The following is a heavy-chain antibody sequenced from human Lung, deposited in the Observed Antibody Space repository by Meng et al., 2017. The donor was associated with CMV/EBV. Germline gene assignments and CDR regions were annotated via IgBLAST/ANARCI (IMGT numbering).Heavy chain of an antibody. J-gene: IGHJ4*02. CDR2: IYSNNNT. CDR1: GLSVSSKY. CDR3: ARVVRLHFDY. Sequence: GEXXKISCAASGLSVSSKYMSWVRQAPGKGLEWVSVIYSNNNTYYADSVKGRFTISRDNSKNTLYFQMNSLRAEDTAVYYCARVVRLHFDYWGQGTLVTVSS. D-gene: IGHD2-21*01. V-gene: IGHV3-53*01.